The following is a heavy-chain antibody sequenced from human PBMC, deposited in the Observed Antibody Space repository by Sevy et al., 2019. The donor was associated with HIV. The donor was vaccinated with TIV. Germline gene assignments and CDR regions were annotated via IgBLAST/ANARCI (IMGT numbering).Heavy chain of an antibody. D-gene: IGHD6-13*01. CDR2: IIPILGIA. CDR1: GGTFSSYA. Sequence: ASVKVSCKASGGTFSSYAISWVRQAPGQGLEWMGRIIPILGIANYAQKFQGRVTITADKSTSTAYMELSSLRSEDTAVYYCARDTEGIAAAGNFGYWGQGTLVTVSS. CDR3: ARDTEGIAAAGNFGY. V-gene: IGHV1-69*04. J-gene: IGHJ4*02.